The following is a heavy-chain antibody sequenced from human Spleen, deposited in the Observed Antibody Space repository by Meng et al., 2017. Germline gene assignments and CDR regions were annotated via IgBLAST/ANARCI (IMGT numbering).Heavy chain of an antibody. V-gene: IGHV4-61*02. Sequence: SETLSLTCTVSGGSISSGSYYWSWIRQPAGKGLEWIGRIYTSGSTNYNPSLKSRVTISVDTSKNQFSLKLSSVTAADTAVYYCARELFSGSCTLAGYGMDVWGQGTTVTVSS. CDR1: GGSISSGSYY. D-gene: IGHD3-10*01. J-gene: IGHJ6*02. CDR3: ARELFSGSCTLAGYGMDV. CDR2: IYTSGST.